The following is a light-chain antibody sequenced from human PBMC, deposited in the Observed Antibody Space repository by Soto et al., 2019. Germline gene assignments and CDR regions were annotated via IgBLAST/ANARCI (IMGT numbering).Light chain of an antibody. V-gene: IGKV3-20*01. Sequence: EIVLTQSPGTLSLSPGERATLSCRASQSVSSSYLAWYQQTPGQAPRLLVYAASSRATGIPDRFSGSGSGTDFTLTISGLEPEDFAVYFCQQYGSSPTSFGQGTKVDIK. CDR2: AAS. CDR1: QSVSSSY. J-gene: IGKJ1*01. CDR3: QQYGSSPTS.